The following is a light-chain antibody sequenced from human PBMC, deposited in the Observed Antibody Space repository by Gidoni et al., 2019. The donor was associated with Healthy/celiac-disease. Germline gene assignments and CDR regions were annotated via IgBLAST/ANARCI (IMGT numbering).Light chain of an antibody. V-gene: IGLV3-1*01. CDR2: QDS. CDR1: KLGDKY. CDR3: QAWDSSTAVV. J-gene: IGLJ2*01. Sequence: SHAPTPPPPLPVSPGQTASITCSGDKLGDKYACWYQQKPGQSPVLVIYQDSKRPSGIPERFSGSNSGNTATLTISGTQAMDEADYYCQAWDSSTAVVFGGGTKLTVL.